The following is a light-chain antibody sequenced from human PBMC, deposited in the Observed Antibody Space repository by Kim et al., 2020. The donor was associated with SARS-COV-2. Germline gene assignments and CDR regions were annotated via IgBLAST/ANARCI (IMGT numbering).Light chain of an antibody. CDR2: DVS. J-gene: IGLJ3*02. CDR1: SSDVGAYNY. V-gene: IGLV2-14*04. CDR3: SSYTSSSTWV. Sequence: GQSITISCTGTSSDVGAYNYVSWYQQHPGKAPKLMIYDVSKRPSGVSTRFSGSKSGNTASLTISGLQAEDEADYYCSSYTSSSTWVFGGGTKLTVL.